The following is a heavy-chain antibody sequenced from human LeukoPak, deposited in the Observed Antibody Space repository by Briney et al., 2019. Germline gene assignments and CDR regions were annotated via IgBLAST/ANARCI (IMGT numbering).Heavy chain of an antibody. D-gene: IGHD3-22*01. CDR2: INPNSGGT. Sequence: ASVKVSCKASGYTFTGYYMHWVRQAPGQGLEWMGWINPNSGGTNYAQKFQGRVTMTRDTSISTAYMELSRLRSDDTAVHYCARAPNYYDSSEEAFDIWGQGTMVTVSS. CDR3: ARAPNYYDSSEEAFDI. CDR1: GYTFTGYY. J-gene: IGHJ3*02. V-gene: IGHV1-2*02.